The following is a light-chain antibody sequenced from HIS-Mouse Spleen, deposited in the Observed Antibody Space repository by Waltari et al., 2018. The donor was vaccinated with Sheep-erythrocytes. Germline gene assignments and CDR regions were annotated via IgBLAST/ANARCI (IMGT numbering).Light chain of an antibody. CDR1: QSVLYSSNNKNY. CDR3: QQYYSTPLT. Sequence: DIVMTQSPDSLAVSLGERATINCKSSQSVLYSSNNKNYLAWYQQKPGQPPKQLIYWASTRESGVPDRVSGSGSGTDFTLTISSLQAEDVAVYYCQQYYSTPLTFGGGTKVEIK. J-gene: IGKJ4*01. CDR2: WAS. V-gene: IGKV4-1*01.